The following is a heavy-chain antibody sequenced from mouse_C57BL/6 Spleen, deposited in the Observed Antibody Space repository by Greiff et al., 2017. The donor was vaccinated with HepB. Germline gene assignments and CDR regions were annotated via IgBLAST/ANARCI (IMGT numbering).Heavy chain of an antibody. CDR2: IYPRSGNT. CDR3: ARWDYGSPFAY. CDR1: GYTFTSYG. V-gene: IGHV1-81*01. D-gene: IGHD1-1*01. Sequence: VKLMESGAELARPGASVKLSCKASGYTFTSYGISWVKQSTGQGLEWIGEIYPRSGNTYYNEKFKGKATLTADKSSSTAYMELRSLTSEDSAVYFCARWDYGSPFAYWGQGTLVTVSA. J-gene: IGHJ3*01.